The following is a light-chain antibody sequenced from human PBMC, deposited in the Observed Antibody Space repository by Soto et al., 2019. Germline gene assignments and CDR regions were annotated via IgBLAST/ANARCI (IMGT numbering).Light chain of an antibody. J-gene: IGLJ2*01. CDR3: AAWDDSLNGPV. V-gene: IGLV1-44*01. CDR2: SNT. CDR1: SSNIGSNT. Sequence: QSVLTQPPSASGTPGQRVTISCSGSSSNIGSNTVNWYQQFPGTAPKLLIYSNTQRPSGVPDRFSGSKSGTSASLAISGLQSGDEADYYCAAWDDSLNGPVFGGGTKVTVL.